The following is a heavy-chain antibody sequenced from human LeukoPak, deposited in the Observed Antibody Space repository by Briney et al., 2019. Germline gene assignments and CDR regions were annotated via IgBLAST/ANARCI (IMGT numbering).Heavy chain of an antibody. CDR2: ISSSSSYI. CDR1: DFTVSRNY. D-gene: IGHD3-16*01. Sequence: PGGSLRLSCAASDFTVSRNYMSWVRQAPGKGLEWVSSISSSSSYIYYTDSVKGRFTISRDNAKNSLSLQMNSLRAEDTAVYYCARDWGDYYFDYWGQGTLVTVSS. J-gene: IGHJ4*02. CDR3: ARDWGDYYFDY. V-gene: IGHV3-21*01.